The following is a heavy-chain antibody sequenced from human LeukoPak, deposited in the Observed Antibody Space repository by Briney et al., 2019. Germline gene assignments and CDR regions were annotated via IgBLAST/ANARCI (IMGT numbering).Heavy chain of an antibody. D-gene: IGHD5-24*01. Sequence: GGSLRLSCAASGFTFSSYEMNWVRQAPGKGLEWVSYISSSGSTIYYADSVKGRFTISRDNAKNSLYLQMNSLRAEDTAVYYCARAIRWLQSYWGQGTLVTVSS. V-gene: IGHV3-48*03. CDR2: ISSSGSTI. CDR3: ARAIRWLQSY. J-gene: IGHJ4*02. CDR1: GFTFSSYE.